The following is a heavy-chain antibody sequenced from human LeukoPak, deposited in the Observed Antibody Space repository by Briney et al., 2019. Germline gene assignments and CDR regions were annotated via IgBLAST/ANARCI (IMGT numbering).Heavy chain of an antibody. V-gene: IGHV4-4*07. CDR3: ARDREAVATLDY. Sequence: SETLSLTCVVSGGSISSSYRSWIRQTAGKGLEWIGRIYISGSTNYNPSLKSRVTMSVDTSKNQFSLKLSSVTAADTAVYYCARDREAVATLDYWGRGILVTVSS. J-gene: IGHJ4*02. D-gene: IGHD6-19*01. CDR1: GGSISSSY. CDR2: IYISGST.